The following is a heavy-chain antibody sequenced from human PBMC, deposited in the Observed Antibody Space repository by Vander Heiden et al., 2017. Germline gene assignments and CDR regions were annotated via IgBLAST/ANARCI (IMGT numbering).Heavy chain of an antibody. CDR1: GFTFGNYE. J-gene: IGHJ4*02. CDR3: ARESHGTTSFDY. D-gene: IGHD1-1*01. V-gene: IGHV3-48*03. Sequence: EVQLVESGGGLAQPGGSLSLSCDASGFTFGNYEMNWVRQAPGKGLEWVSYISSGGSTTYYADSVKGRFTISRDHAKNSLYMHMNSLRVEDTAVYYCARESHGTTSFDYWGQGILVTVSS. CDR2: ISSGGSTT.